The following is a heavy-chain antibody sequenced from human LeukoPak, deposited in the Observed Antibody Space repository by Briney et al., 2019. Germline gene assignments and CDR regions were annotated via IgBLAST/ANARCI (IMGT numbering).Heavy chain of an antibody. CDR1: GFTFSSYA. D-gene: IGHD3-9*01. Sequence: GGSLRLSCAASGFTFSSYAMHWVRQAPGKGLEYVSAISSNGGSTYYANSVKGRFTISRDNSKNTLYLQMGSLRAEDMAVYYCARGRVLRYLDWLSTDFDYWGQGTLVTVSS. CDR2: ISSNGGST. CDR3: ARGRVLRYLDWLSTDFDY. V-gene: IGHV3-64*01. J-gene: IGHJ4*02.